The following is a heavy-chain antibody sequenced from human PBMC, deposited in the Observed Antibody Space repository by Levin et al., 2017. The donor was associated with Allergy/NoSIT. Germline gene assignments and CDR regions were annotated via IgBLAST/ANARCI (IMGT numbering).Heavy chain of an antibody. D-gene: IGHD2-2*01. CDR3: ATFVVVPAAMAWFDP. J-gene: IGHJ5*02. CDR1: GYTLTELS. Sequence: GESLKISCKVSGYTLTELSMHWVRQAPGKGLEWMGGFDPEDGETIYAQKFQGRVTMTEDTSTDTAYMELSSLRSEDTAVYYCATFVVVPAAMAWFDPWGQGTLVTVSS. CDR2: FDPEDGET. V-gene: IGHV1-24*01.